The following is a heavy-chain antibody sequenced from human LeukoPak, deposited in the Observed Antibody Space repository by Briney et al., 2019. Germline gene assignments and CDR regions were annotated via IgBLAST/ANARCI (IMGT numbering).Heavy chain of an antibody. Sequence: PGGSLRLSCAASGFTFSSYWMSWVRQAPGKGLEWVANIKQDGSEKYYVDSVKGRFTISRDNAKNSLYLQMNSLRADDTAVYYCAKDGKNIYNSYWGQGTLVTVSS. CDR1: GFTFSSYW. V-gene: IGHV3-7*03. CDR2: IKQDGSEK. CDR3: AKDGKNIYNSY. J-gene: IGHJ4*02. D-gene: IGHD1-1*01.